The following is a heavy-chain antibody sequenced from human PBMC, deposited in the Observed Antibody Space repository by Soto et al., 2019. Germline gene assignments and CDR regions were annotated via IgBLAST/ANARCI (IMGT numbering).Heavy chain of an antibody. Sequence: DVQLLESGGGLVQPGGSLTLSCAASRFTFSDFAMSWVRQAPGKGLEWVSAIGGGGADTYYADSVKGRFTISRDNSKNTLYLQMNRLSADDTAVYYCGKDAVPYIGTWAWFDFWGQGTLVTVSS. J-gene: IGHJ5*01. D-gene: IGHD1-26*01. CDR1: RFTFSDFA. V-gene: IGHV3-23*01. CDR3: GKDAVPYIGTWAWFDF. CDR2: IGGGGADT.